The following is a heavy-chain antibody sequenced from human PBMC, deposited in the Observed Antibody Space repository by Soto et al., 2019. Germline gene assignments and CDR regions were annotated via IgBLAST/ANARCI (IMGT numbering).Heavy chain of an antibody. Sequence: EVQLLESGGGLVQPLGSRRLSCAASGFTFSSYAMSWFRQAPGKGLEWVSAISAAGGSTYYAGSVKGRFTISRDNFRNTLLLQRNSLRAEDTAIYFCAITANCGDDCSAPISGIYTFLDLWGRGTLVTVSS. CDR1: GFTFSSYA. J-gene: IGHJ2*01. CDR3: AITANCGDDCSAPISGIYTFLDL. D-gene: IGHD2-21*02. CDR2: ISAAGGST. V-gene: IGHV3-23*01.